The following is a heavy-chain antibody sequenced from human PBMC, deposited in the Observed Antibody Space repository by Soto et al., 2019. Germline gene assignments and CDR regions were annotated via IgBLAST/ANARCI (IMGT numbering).Heavy chain of an antibody. CDR2: ISYDGSNQ. CDR1: GFTFSSHA. CDR3: ARDLGAWKFDY. V-gene: IGHV3-30-3*01. J-gene: IGHJ4*02. Sequence: QVQLVDSGGGVVQPGRSLRLSCAASGFTFSSHAMHWVHQAPGKGLEWVAFISYDGSNQHYADSVKGRFTISRDNSENTLYLHMNSLRGEDTAMYFCARDLGAWKFDYWGQGTLVTVSS. D-gene: IGHD1-1*01.